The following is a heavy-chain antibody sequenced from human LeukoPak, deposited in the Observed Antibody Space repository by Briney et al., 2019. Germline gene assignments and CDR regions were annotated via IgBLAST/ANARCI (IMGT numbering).Heavy chain of an antibody. CDR2: ISSSSSNI. CDR1: GFTLSIYS. Sequence: GGSLRLSCAASGFTLSIYSMNRVRQAPRKGLEWVSSISSSSSNIYYADSVKGRFTISRDNAKNSLYLQMNSLRAEDTDVYYCGRDSDSSSFYDYWGQGTLVTASS. V-gene: IGHV3-21*01. CDR3: GRDSDSSSFYDY. J-gene: IGHJ4*02. D-gene: IGHD3-22*01.